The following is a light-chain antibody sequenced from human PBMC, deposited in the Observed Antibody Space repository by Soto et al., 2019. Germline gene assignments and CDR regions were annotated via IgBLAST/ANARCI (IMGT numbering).Light chain of an antibody. CDR3: QQYGRP. J-gene: IGKJ1*01. CDR2: GAS. CDR1: QSLTSEY. Sequence: EIVLTQSPGTLSLSPGERSHLSCKASQSLTSEYLAWYQQKPGQTPRLIIHGASSRATGIPDRFSGSGSGTDFTLTISRLEPEDSAVYYCQQYGRPFGQGTKVDIK. V-gene: IGKV3-20*01.